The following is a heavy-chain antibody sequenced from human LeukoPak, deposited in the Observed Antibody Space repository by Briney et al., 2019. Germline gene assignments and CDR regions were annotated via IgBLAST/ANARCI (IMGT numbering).Heavy chain of an antibody. J-gene: IGHJ4*02. CDR2: IYYSGST. V-gene: IGHV4-59*08. CDR1: GGSISSYY. Sequence: SETLSLTCTVSGGSISSYYWSWIRQPPGKGLEWIGYIYYSGSTNYNPSLKSQVTISVDTSKNQFSLKLSSVTAADTAVYYCARHNRSALDYWGQGTLVTVSS. CDR3: ARHNRSALDY.